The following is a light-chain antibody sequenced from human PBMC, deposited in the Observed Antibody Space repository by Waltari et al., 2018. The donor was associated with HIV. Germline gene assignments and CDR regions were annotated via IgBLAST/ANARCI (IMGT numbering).Light chain of an antibody. CDR2: QVN. CDR3: ISYRSSSTLV. Sequence: QSALTQPASVSGSPGQSITISCTGTKSDVGGYNYVSWYQQHPGKAPKLMIYQVNNRPSGVSNRFSGSKSGNTASLTISGLQTDDEADYYCISYRSSSTLVFGGGTKVTVL. CDR1: KSDVGGYNY. V-gene: IGLV2-14*01. J-gene: IGLJ2*01.